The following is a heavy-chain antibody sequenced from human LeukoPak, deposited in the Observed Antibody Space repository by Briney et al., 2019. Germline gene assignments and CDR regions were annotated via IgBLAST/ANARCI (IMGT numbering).Heavy chain of an antibody. CDR3: AKNRGRYYHSYYMDV. CDR2: GGSGGSK. CDR1: GFTFSSYA. J-gene: IGHJ6*03. Sequence: GGSLRLSRVTSGFTFSSYAMSWVRPTPGKGLEWVSNGGSGGSKYYADSVKGRFPISRDNSKSTVYLQMTSLTAEDTAVYYCAKNRGRYYHSYYMDVWGKGTTVIVSS. V-gene: IGHV3-23*01. D-gene: IGHD1-14*01.